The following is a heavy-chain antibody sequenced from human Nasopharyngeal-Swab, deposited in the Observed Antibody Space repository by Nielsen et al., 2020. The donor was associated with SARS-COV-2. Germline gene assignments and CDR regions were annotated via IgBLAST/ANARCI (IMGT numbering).Heavy chain of an antibody. D-gene: IGHD5-18*01. CDR3: ARDVEEWLVVPSLSFDH. V-gene: IGHV1-18*01. Sequence: WVGQAPGQGLEGMGWISIYNGDTNYAEKFQGRVSMTTDTSTTTAFMELTSLRSDDTAVYYCARDVEEWLVVPSLSFDHWGQGTLVTVSS. J-gene: IGHJ4*02. CDR2: ISIYNGDT.